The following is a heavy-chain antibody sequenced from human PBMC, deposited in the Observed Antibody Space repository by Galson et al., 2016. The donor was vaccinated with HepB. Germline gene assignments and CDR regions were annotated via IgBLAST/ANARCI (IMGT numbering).Heavy chain of an antibody. D-gene: IGHD6-13*01. CDR1: GFTFSTYA. J-gene: IGHJ1*01. Sequence: SLRLSCAASGFTFSTYAMSWVRLAPGKGLEWVSAISSGGTTYYADSVKGRFTISRDNSKNTLSLQMNSLRAEDTAVYYCAKDRDSNWYEKYFQHWGQGTLVTVSS. V-gene: IGHV3-23*01. CDR3: AKDRDSNWYEKYFQH. CDR2: ISSGGTT.